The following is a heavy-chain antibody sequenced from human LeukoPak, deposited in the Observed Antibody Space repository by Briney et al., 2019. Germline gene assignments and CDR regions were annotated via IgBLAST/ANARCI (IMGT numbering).Heavy chain of an antibody. CDR1: GLTFSSYW. CDR3: ATSSWYFDYFDY. CDR2: INSDGSST. J-gene: IGHJ4*02. V-gene: IGHV3-74*01. D-gene: IGHD6-13*01. Sequence: GGSLRLSCAASGLTFSSYWMHWVRQAPGKGLVWVSRINSDGSSTSYADSVKGRFTISRDNAKNTLYLQMNSLRAEDTAVYYCATSSWYFDYFDYWGQGTLVTVSS.